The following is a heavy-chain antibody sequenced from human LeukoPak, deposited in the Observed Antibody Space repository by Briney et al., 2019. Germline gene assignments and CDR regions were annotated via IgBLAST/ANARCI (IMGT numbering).Heavy chain of an antibody. CDR2: INPSGCST. D-gene: IGHD3-10*02. Sequence: GASVKVSYKASGYTFTSYYMHWVRQAPGQGLEWMGIINPSGCSTSYAQKFQGRVTMTRDTSTSTVYMELSSLRSDDTAVYYCARDRNVLFGYWGQGTLVTVSS. V-gene: IGHV1-46*01. CDR3: ARDRNVLFGY. CDR1: GYTFTSYY. J-gene: IGHJ4*02.